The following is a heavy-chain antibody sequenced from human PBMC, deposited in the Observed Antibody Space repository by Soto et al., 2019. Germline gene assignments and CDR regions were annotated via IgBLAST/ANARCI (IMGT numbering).Heavy chain of an antibody. Sequence: SVKVSCKASGGTFSSYAISWVRQAPGQGLEWMGGIIPVFGTANYAQKFQGRVTITADESTSTAYMELSSLRSEDTAVYYCARVGGLGEGYFDYWGQGTLVTVSS. CDR1: GGTFSSYA. CDR3: ARVGGLGEGYFDY. V-gene: IGHV1-69*13. D-gene: IGHD4-17*01. CDR2: IIPVFGTA. J-gene: IGHJ4*02.